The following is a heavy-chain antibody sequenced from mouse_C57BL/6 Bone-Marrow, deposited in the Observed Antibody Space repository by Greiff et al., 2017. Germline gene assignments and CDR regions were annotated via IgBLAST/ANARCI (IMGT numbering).Heavy chain of an antibody. J-gene: IGHJ2*01. D-gene: IGHD4-1*01. Sequence: EVKLMESGGGLVKPGGSLKLSCAASGFTFSSYAMSWVRQTPEKRLEWVATISDGGSYTYYPDNVKGRVTISRDNAKNNLYLQMSHLKSEDTAMYYCARALGNYFDYWGQGTTLTVSS. V-gene: IGHV5-4*03. CDR3: ARALGNYFDY. CDR1: GFTFSSYA. CDR2: ISDGGSYT.